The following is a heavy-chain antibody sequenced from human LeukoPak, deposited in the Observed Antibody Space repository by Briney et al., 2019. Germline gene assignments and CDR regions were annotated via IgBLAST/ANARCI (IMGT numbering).Heavy chain of an antibody. D-gene: IGHD2-2*01. CDR1: GYTFTGYH. J-gene: IGHJ4*02. CDR2: INPNSGDT. Sequence: ASVKVSCKASGYTFTGYHMHWVRQAPGQGLEWMGRINPNSGDTNYAQKFQGRVTMTRDTSISTACMELSRLTSDDTAVYYCARDYCSSTSCLFDYWGQGTLVTVSS. V-gene: IGHV1-2*06. CDR3: ARDYCSSTSCLFDY.